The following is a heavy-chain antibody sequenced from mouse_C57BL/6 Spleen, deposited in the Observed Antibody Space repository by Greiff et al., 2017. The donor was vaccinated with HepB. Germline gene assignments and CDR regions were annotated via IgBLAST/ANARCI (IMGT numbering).Heavy chain of an antibody. Sequence: EVMLVESGGGLVQPGGSLKLSCAASGFTFSDYGMAWVRQAPRKGPEWVAFISNLAYSIYYADTVTGRFTISRENAKNTLYLEMSSLRSEDTAMYYCARHLLRDYYAMDYWGQGTSVTVSS. CDR2: ISNLAYSI. D-gene: IGHD1-1*01. CDR1: GFTFSDYG. V-gene: IGHV5-15*01. J-gene: IGHJ4*01. CDR3: ARHLLRDYYAMDY.